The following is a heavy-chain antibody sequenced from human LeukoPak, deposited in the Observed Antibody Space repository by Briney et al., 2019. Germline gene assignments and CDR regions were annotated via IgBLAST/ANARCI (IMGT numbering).Heavy chain of an antibody. CDR2: IYYSGGT. J-gene: IGHJ1*01. V-gene: IGHV4-59*01. Sequence: SETLSLTCTVSGGSISSYYWSWIRQPPGKGLEWIGYIYYSGGTNYNPSLKSRVTISVDTSKHQFSLKLSSVTAADTAVYYCARVYCSGGSCYSGLGYFQHWGQGTLVTVSS. D-gene: IGHD2-15*01. CDR1: GGSISSYY. CDR3: ARVYCSGGSCYSGLGYFQH.